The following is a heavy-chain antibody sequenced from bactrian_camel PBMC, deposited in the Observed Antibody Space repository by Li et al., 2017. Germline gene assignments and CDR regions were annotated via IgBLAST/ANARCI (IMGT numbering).Heavy chain of an antibody. D-gene: IGHD2*01. Sequence: HVQLVESGGGSVQAGGSLRLSCTASTHTYSSNLMGWFRQAPGKDLEGVALIAPDGCTTVADSLKGRFTISKVNARNILYLQMNDLKPEDTATYYCAADNGRGRILFKTEFRLWGQGTQVTVS. CDR1: THTYSSNL. J-gene: IGHJ4*01. CDR2: IAPDGCT. V-gene: IGHV3S53*01. CDR3: AADNGRGRILFKTEFRL.